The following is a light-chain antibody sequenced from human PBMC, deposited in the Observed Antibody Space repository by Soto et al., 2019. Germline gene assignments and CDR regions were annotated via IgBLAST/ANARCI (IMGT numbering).Light chain of an antibody. CDR1: SSNIGSNI. CDR2: SNN. CDR3: AAWDDSLNGLV. Sequence: QSVLTQPPSASGTPGQTVTISCSGSSSNIGSNIVNWYQQLPGTAPKLLIYSNNQWPSGVPDRFSGSKSGASASLAISGLQSEGEADYYCAAWDDSLNGLVFGGGTKLTVL. V-gene: IGLV1-44*01. J-gene: IGLJ3*02.